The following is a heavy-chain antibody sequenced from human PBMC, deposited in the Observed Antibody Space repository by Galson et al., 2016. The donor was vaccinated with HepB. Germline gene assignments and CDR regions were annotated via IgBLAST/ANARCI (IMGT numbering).Heavy chain of an antibody. Sequence: SLRLSCAASGFTFNDHSLNWVRQAPGKGLEWVSSISTRSTFIYYTDSVRGRFTISRDDAKNSLFLQMDSLRADDTALYYCWSGYTSGIWGQGTRVTVSS. CDR1: GFTFNDHS. J-gene: IGHJ3*02. CDR2: ISTRSTFI. D-gene: IGHD6-19*01. CDR3: WSGYTSGI. V-gene: IGHV3-21*01.